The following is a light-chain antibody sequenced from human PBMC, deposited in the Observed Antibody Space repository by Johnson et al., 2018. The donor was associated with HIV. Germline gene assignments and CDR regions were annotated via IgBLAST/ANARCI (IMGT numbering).Light chain of an antibody. V-gene: IGLV1-51*01. CDR1: SSNIGNNY. CDR3: GTWDLSLNAYV. Sequence: QSVLTQPPSVSAAPGQKVTISCSGSSSNIGNNYVSWYQQIPGTAPKLLIYDNNKRPSGIPDRFSGSKSGTSATLGITGLQTGDEADYFCGTWDLSLNAYVCRPGTKVTVL. J-gene: IGLJ1*01. CDR2: DNN.